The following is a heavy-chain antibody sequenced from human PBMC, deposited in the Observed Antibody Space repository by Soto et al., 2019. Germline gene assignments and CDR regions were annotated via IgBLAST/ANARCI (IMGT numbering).Heavy chain of an antibody. Sequence: QVHLVQSGAEVKKPGASVRLSCKASGYTFTSYALHWLRQAPGQGLEWMGWINAGDGTTKYSQHLQGRVTITVDTSATTVFVELTGLKSEDTAIYYCARTEWYPPYFDYWGQGSLVTVSS. CDR1: GYTFTSYA. CDR2: INAGDGTT. D-gene: IGHD3-3*01. CDR3: ARTEWYPPYFDY. J-gene: IGHJ4*02. V-gene: IGHV1-3*01.